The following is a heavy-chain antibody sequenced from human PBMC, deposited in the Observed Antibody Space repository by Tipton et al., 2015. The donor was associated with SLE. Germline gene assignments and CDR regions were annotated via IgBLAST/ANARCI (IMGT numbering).Heavy chain of an antibody. CDR1: GFTLSDHF. J-gene: IGHJ6*03. Sequence: SLRLSCAASGFTLSDHFMYWVRQAPGKGLEWVGRTRSKVDSYTTEYAASVQGRITISRDDLNDSPYLQMNSLKTEDTAVYYCARGNDFWSGYFHYMDVWGKGTTVTVSS. CDR3: ARGNDFWSGYFHYMDV. D-gene: IGHD3-3*01. CDR2: TRSKVDSYTT. V-gene: IGHV3-72*01.